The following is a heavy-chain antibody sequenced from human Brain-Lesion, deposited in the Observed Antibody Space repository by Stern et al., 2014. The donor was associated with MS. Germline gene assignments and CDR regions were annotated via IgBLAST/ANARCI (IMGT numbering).Heavy chain of an antibody. CDR2: IKQDGSER. CDR3: ARDCGSGSCYQTQYYYGVGV. V-gene: IGHV3-7*01. D-gene: IGHD2-15*01. Sequence: EVQLVESGGGLVQPGGSLRLSCAGSGFSLSSYWMSWVRQAPGKGPELVATIKQDGSERYYVDSVKGRFTISRDNSKNSVFLQMNSLRVDDTSVYYCARDCGSGSCYQTQYYYGVGVWGQGTTVIVSS. J-gene: IGHJ6*02. CDR1: GFSLSSYW.